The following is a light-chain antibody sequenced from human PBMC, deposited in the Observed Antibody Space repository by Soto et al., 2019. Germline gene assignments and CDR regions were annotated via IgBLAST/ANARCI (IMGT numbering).Light chain of an antibody. CDR3: TSYTSDSSVI. CDR1: SSDIGGYRY. V-gene: IGLV2-14*03. CDR2: DVT. J-gene: IGLJ2*01. Sequence: QSVLTQPASVSGSPGQSVTISCTGTSSDIGGYRYVSWYQQRPGKAPKLMIHDVTNRPSGVSDRFSGSKSGNTASLTISGRQAEDEADYYCTSYTSDSSVIFGGGTKLTVL.